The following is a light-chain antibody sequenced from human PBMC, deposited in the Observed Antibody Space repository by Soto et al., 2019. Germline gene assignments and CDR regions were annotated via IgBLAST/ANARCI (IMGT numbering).Light chain of an antibody. CDR3: QHCDDPAFI. V-gene: IGKV1-33*01. J-gene: IGKJ3*01. Sequence: DIQMTQSPSSLSASVGDRVTITCQASQDISNYLNWYQQKPGKAPKLLIYDASNLETGVPSRFSGSGSGTDFTFTISSLQPEDIATYYCQHCDDPAFIFGPGTKVDIK. CDR1: QDISNY. CDR2: DAS.